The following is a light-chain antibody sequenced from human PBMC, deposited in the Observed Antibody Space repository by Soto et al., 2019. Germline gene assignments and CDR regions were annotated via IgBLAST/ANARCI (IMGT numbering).Light chain of an antibody. J-gene: IGKJ3*01. CDR3: QQRSNWPLVT. CDR1: QSVSSY. V-gene: IGKV3-11*01. Sequence: EIVLTQSPATLSLSPGERATLSCRASQSVSSYLAWYQQKPGQAPRLLIYDASNRATGIPARFSGSGSGTDFTLTISSLELEDFAVYYCQQRSNWPLVTFGPGTKVDIK. CDR2: DAS.